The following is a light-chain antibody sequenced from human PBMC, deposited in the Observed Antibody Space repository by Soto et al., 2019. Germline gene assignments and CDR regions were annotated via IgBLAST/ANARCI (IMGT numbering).Light chain of an antibody. CDR2: EVS. CDR1: SSDVGNYNY. V-gene: IGLV2-14*01. Sequence: QSALTQPASVSGSPGQSITISCTETSSDVGNYNYVSWYQQHPGKAPKLMIYEVSNRPSGVSNRFSGSKSGNTASLTISGLQAEDEADYYCSSYTSSNTYVFGTGTKVTVL. J-gene: IGLJ1*01. CDR3: SSYTSSNTYV.